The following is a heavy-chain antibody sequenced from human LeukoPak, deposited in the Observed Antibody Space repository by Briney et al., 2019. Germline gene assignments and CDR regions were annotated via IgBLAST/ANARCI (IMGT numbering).Heavy chain of an antibody. CDR1: GFTFSNAW. V-gene: IGHV3-23*01. Sequence: PGGSLRLSCAASGFTFSNAWMSWVRQAPGKGLEWVSAISGSGGSTYYADSVKGRFTISRDNSKNTLYLQMNSLRAEDTAVYYCAKDPHYYDSSGSQPPPYYFDYWGQGTLVTVSS. CDR3: AKDPHYYDSSGSQPPPYYFDY. J-gene: IGHJ4*02. CDR2: ISGSGGST. D-gene: IGHD3-22*01.